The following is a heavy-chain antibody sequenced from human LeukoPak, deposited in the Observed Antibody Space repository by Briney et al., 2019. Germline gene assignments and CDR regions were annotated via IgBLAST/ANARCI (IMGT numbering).Heavy chain of an antibody. V-gene: IGHV3-33*01. D-gene: IGHD3-10*01. CDR3: VRASGSFDY. CDR1: GFTFSSYG. Sequence: GRSLRLSCAASGFTFSSYGMHWVRQAPGKGLEWVTVIWYDGSNKYYGDSVKGRFTISRDNSKKTLYLQMNSLRVEDTAVYYCVRASGSFDYWGQGTLVTVSS. CDR2: IWYDGSNK. J-gene: IGHJ4*02.